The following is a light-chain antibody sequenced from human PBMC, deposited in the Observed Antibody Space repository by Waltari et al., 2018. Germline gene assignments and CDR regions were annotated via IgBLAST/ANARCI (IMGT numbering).Light chain of an antibody. V-gene: IGLV2-14*01. CDR3: CSHTKMDTWV. CDR2: EVS. J-gene: IGLJ3*02. Sequence: QSALTQPASMSGSPGQSISISCVGTPRAIADYTPFSWYQQFPGDVPKLLLYEVSNPPSGISSRFSGSKSGTTAFLSISGLQPEDEADYYCCSHTKMDTWVFGGGTTLTVL. CDR1: PRAIADYTP.